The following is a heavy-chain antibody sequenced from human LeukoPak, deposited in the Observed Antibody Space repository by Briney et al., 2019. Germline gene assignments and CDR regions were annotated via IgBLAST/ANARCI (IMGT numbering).Heavy chain of an antibody. J-gene: IGHJ4*02. Sequence: GGSLRLSCAASGFTFSSYAMSWVRQAPGRGLEWVSAISASGGNTYYVDSVKGRFTISRDNSKSTLYLQMNSLRAEDTAVYYCAKGFIQTTFDYWGQGTLVTVSS. CDR2: ISASGGNT. V-gene: IGHV3-23*01. D-gene: IGHD1-14*01. CDR3: AKGFIQTTFDY. CDR1: GFTFSSYA.